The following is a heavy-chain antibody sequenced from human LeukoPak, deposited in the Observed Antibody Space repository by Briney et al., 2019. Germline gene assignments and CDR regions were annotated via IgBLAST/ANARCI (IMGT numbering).Heavy chain of an antibody. CDR1: GFTFSTYA. CDR2: ISGSGSDI. CDR3: ARDPGYYGMDV. Sequence: GGSLRLSCAASGFTFSTYAMGWVRQAPGKGLEWVSAISGSGSDIYYADSVEGRFTISRDNAKNSLYLQMNSLRAEDTAVYYCARDPGYYGMDVWGQGTTVTVSS. J-gene: IGHJ6*02. V-gene: IGHV3-21*01.